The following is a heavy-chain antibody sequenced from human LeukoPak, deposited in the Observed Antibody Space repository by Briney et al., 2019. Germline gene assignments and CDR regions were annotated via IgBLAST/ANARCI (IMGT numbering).Heavy chain of an antibody. CDR1: GGSISSSSYY. CDR2: IYYSGST. CDR3: ARVGKQWLVLRGWFDP. V-gene: IGHV4-39*01. Sequence: SETLSLTCTVSGGSISSSSYYWGWIRQPPGKGLEWIGSIYYSGSTYYNPSLKSRVTISVDTSKNQFSLKLSSVTAADTAVYYCARVGKQWLVLRGWFDPWGQGTLVTVSS. D-gene: IGHD6-19*01. J-gene: IGHJ5*02.